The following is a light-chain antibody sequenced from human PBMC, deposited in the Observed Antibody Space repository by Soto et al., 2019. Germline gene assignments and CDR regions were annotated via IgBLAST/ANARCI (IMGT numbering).Light chain of an antibody. Sequence: DIQMTQSPSSVSASIGDRVTISCRASQDISDWLVWYQQKPGKAPNRLIYATSSLQSGVPSRFSGSGSGTEFTLTISSLQPEDFATYYCQQANSFPLTFGGGTKVEI. CDR1: QDISDW. CDR3: QQANSFPLT. V-gene: IGKV1-12*01. CDR2: ATS. J-gene: IGKJ4*01.